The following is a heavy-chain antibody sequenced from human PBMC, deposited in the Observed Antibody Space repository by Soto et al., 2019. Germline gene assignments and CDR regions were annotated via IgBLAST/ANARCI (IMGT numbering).Heavy chain of an antibody. D-gene: IGHD6-13*01. V-gene: IGHV3-7*05. J-gene: IGHJ3*02. CDR1: GFSFGSSW. CDR2: IKKDGSKI. Sequence: EVQLVESGGGLVQAGGSLRLSCAASGFSFGSSWMTWVRQAPGKGLEWVANIKKDGSKISYLDSVRGRFTISRDNAKNSLNLEINSRRAEDTALYYCARDVSPGSSSVYFDAFDIWGRGTMVTVSS. CDR3: ARDVSPGSSSVYFDAFDI.